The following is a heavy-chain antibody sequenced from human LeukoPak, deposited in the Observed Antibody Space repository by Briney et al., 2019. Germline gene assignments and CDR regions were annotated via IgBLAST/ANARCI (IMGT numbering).Heavy chain of an antibody. D-gene: IGHD3-22*01. CDR2: MYYSGST. CDR3: ARPYYYDSRIDP. Sequence: SQTLSLTCTFSCGSISSGDYYWSWIRQPPGKGLEWIAYMYYSGSTYYNPSLKSRVTMPADTSKNQLSLKLSSVTAADTAVYYCARPYYYDSRIDPWGQGILVTVSS. V-gene: IGHV4-30-4*01. CDR1: CGSISSGDYY. J-gene: IGHJ5*02.